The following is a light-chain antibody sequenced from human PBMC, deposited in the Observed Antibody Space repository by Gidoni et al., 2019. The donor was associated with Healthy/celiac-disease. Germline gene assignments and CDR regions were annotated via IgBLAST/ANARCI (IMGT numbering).Light chain of an antibody. CDR2: KAS. CDR1: QSVSSW. J-gene: IGKJ1*01. Sequence: DIQMTQSPSTLSASVGDRITITCRASQSVSSWLAWYQQKPGKAPKLLIYKASSLESGVPSRFSGSGSGTEFTLTISSLQPDDFATYYCQQYNSDPWTFGHXTKVEIK. V-gene: IGKV1-5*03. CDR3: QQYNSDPWT.